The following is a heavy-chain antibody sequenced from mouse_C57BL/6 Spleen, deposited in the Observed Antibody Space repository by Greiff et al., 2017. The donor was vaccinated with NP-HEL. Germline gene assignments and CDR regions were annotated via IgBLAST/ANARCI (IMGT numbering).Heavy chain of an antibody. V-gene: IGHV1-85*01. CDR3: ARDHAMDY. CDR2: IYPRDGSP. J-gene: IGHJ4*01. Sequence: QVQLQQSGPELVKPGASVKLSCKASGYTFTSYDINWVKQRPGQGLEWIGWIYPRDGSPKYNEKFKGKATLTVDTSSSTAYMELHSLTSEDSAVYFCARDHAMDYWGQGTSVTVSS. CDR1: GYTFTSYD.